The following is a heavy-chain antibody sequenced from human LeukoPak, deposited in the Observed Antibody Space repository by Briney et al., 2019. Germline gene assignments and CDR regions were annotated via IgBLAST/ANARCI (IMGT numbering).Heavy chain of an antibody. Sequence: PSETLSLTCTVSGGSVSSYCWSWIRQPPGKGLEWIGYFYYSGSTNYNPSLKSRVTMSLDTSKNHFSLKLSSVNASDTAVYYCASSPDYGEEVFRYWGQGTLVTVSS. CDR3: ASSPDYGEEVFRY. CDR1: GGSVSSYC. D-gene: IGHD4-17*01. CDR2: FYYSGST. J-gene: IGHJ4*02. V-gene: IGHV4-59*08.